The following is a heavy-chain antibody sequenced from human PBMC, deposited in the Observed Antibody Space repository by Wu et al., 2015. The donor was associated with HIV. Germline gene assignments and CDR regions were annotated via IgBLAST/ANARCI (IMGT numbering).Heavy chain of an antibody. V-gene: IGHV1-69*15. CDR2: IIPIFGTA. CDR1: GGTLRDYA. D-gene: IGHD3-22*01. Sequence: QVQLVQSGAEVKKPGSSVKVSCKASGGTLRDYAISWVRQAPGQGLEWMGRIIPIFGTANYAQKFQGRVTITADESTSTAYMELSSLRSEDTAVYYCAREPSITMIKPHWFDPWGQGTLVTVSS. J-gene: IGHJ5*02. CDR3: AREPSITMIKPHWFDP.